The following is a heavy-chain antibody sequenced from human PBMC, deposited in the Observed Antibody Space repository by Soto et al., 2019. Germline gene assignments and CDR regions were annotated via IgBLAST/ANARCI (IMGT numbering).Heavy chain of an antibody. CDR1: GGSISNSSYY. J-gene: IGHJ4*02. Sequence: QLQLQESGPGLVKPSETLSLTCTVSGGSISNSSYYWGWIRQPPGKGLEWIGSIYYSGSTYYNPSLKSRVTISVDTSKNQFSLKLSSVTAADTAVYYCARQRGMTTEEYWGQGTLVTVSS. CDR3: ARQRGMTTEEY. V-gene: IGHV4-39*01. D-gene: IGHD4-17*01. CDR2: IYYSGST.